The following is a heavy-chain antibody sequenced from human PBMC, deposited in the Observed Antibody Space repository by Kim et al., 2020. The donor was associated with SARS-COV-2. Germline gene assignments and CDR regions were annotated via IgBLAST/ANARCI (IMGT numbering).Heavy chain of an antibody. CDR1: GGSISSGGYY. Sequence: SETLSLTCTVSGGSISSGGYYWSWIRQHPGKGLEWIGYIYNSGSTYYNPSLKSRVTISVDTSKNQFSLKLSSVTAADTAVYYCAEESGTDSGYGHWGQGTLVTVSS. CDR2: IYNSGST. V-gene: IGHV4-31*03. D-gene: IGHD5-12*01. CDR3: AEESGTDSGYGH. J-gene: IGHJ4*02.